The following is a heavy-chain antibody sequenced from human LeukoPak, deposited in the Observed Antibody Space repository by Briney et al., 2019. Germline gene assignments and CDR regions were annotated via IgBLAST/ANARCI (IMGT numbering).Heavy chain of an antibody. Sequence: VASVKVSCKASGYTFTSYGISWVRQAPGQGLEWMGWISAYNGNTNYAQKLQGRVTMTTDTSTSTAYMELRSLRSDDTAVYYCARDHYYDSSGYYPTFVRNPTYYYYYYMEVWGKGTTVTISS. CDR3: ARDHYYDSSGYYPTFVRNPTYYYYYYMEV. V-gene: IGHV1-18*01. CDR1: GYTFTSYG. CDR2: ISAYNGNT. J-gene: IGHJ6*03. D-gene: IGHD3-22*01.